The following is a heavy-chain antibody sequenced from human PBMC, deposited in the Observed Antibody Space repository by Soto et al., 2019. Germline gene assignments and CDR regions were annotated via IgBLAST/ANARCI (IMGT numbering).Heavy chain of an antibody. CDR1: GGTFSSYA. CDR3: ASFDVGWFDP. J-gene: IGHJ5*02. D-gene: IGHD1-26*01. Sequence: ASVKVSCKASGGTFSSYAISWARQAPGQGLEWMGGIIPIFGTANYAQKFQGRVTITADESTSTAYMELSSLRSEDTAVYYCASFDVGWFDPWGQGTLVTVSS. V-gene: IGHV1-69*13. CDR2: IIPIFGTA.